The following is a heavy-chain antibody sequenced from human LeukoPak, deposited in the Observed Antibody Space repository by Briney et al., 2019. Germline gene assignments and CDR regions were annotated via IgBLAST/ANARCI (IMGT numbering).Heavy chain of an antibody. CDR3: ARYIVGAVDY. CDR1: GGSLSGYY. Sequence: PSETLSLTCAVYGGSLSGYYWSWIRQPPGKGLEWIGEINHSGSTNYNPSLKSRVTISVDTSKNQFSLKLSPVTAADTAVYYCARYIVGAVDYWGQGTLVTVSS. D-gene: IGHD1-26*01. V-gene: IGHV4-34*01. J-gene: IGHJ4*02. CDR2: INHSGST.